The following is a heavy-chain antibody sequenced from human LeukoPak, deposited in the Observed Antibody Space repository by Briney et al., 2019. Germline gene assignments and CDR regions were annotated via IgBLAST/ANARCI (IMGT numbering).Heavy chain of an antibody. CDR2: INYNGAIT. J-gene: IGHJ4*02. D-gene: IGHD3-3*02. CDR1: GFTFVDYG. Sequence: GGSLRLSCATSGFTFVDYGLSWVRRAPGKGLEWLCAINYNGAITVYADSVKGRFTISRDNAKNSLYLQMDSLRAEDTALYYCARDRLGPSFSVSHFDLWGQGTLVTVSS. CDR3: ARDRLGPSFSVSHFDL. V-gene: IGHV3-20*04.